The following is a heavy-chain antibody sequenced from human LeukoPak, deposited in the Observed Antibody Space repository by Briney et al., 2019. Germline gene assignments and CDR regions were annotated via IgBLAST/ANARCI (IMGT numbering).Heavy chain of an antibody. CDR2: IIPIFGTA. J-gene: IGHJ6*02. D-gene: IGHD2-2*01. V-gene: IGHV1-69*13. CDR1: GYTFTSYG. Sequence: SVKVSCKASGYTFTSYGISWVRQAPGQGLEWMGGIIPIFGTANYAQKFQGRVTITADESTSTAYMELSSLRSEDTAVYYCARAGGPDCSSTSCHYDFWSGYPNYYYYGMDVWGQGTTVTVSS. CDR3: ARAGGPDCSSTSCHYDFWSGYPNYYYYGMDV.